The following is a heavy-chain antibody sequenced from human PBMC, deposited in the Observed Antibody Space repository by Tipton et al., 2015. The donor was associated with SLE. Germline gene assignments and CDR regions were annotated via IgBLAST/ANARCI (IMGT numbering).Heavy chain of an antibody. CDR1: GGSISSYY. Sequence: TLSLTCTVSGGSISSYYWSWIRQPPGKGLEWIGYIYSSGSTNYNPSLKSRVTISVDTSKNQFSLRLSSVTAADTAIYYCARGQRGWDLLFDLWGQGKLVAVSS. J-gene: IGHJ4*02. CDR2: IYSSGST. CDR3: ARGQRGWDLLFDL. V-gene: IGHV4-59*01. D-gene: IGHD1-26*01.